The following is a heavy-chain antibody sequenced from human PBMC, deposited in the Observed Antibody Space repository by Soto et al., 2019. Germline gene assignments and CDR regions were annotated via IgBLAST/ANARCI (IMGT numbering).Heavy chain of an antibody. CDR3: ARGGQAFWSGPFDY. J-gene: IGHJ4*02. CDR1: GGSISNYF. CDR2: IDNSGST. V-gene: IGHV4-4*07. Sequence: SETLSLTCTVSGGSISNYFCNWIRQPAGKGLEWIGHIDNSGSTNYNPSLKSRITMSADTSRNQFSLKLNSVTAADTAVYYCARGGQAFWSGPFDYWGQGALVTVSS. D-gene: IGHD3-3*01.